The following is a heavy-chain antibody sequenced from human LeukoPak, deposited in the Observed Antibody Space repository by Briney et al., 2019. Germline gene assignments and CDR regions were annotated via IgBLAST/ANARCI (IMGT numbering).Heavy chain of an antibody. CDR1: GGSFSGYY. D-gene: IGHD2-2*01. V-gene: IGHV4-34*01. Sequence: SETLSLTCAVHGGSFSGYYWSWIRQPPGKGLEWIGEINHSGSTNYNPSLKSRVTISGDTSNNQFSLKLTSVTAADTALYYCARGRNVDYCSSNSCSFDYWGQGTLVTVSS. J-gene: IGHJ4*02. CDR3: ARGRNVDYCSSNSCSFDY. CDR2: INHSGST.